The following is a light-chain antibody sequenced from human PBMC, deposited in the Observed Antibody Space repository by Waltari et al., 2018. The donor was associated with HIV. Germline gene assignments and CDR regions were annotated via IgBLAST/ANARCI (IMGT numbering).Light chain of an antibody. V-gene: IGLV1-44*01. J-gene: IGLJ2*01. CDR3: ASRDDSLNGPV. CDR1: SSNIGGNT. Sequence: QSVLTQPPSASGTPGQRVTISCSGRSSNIGGNTLNWYQHLPGTAPKLLIYSNHQRPSGVPDRFSGSKSGTSASLAISGLQSEDEADYYCASRDDSLNGPVFGRGTKLTVL. CDR2: SNH.